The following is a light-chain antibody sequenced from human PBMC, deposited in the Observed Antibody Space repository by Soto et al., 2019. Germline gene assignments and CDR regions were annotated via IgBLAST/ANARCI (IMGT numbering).Light chain of an antibody. CDR1: QSISSY. V-gene: IGKV1-39*01. CDR3: QQSYSTPFT. Sequence: DVQMTQSPSSLSASVGDRVTITCRASQSISSYLNWYQQKPGKAPKLLISGASSLQSGVPSRFRSRGSGTDFTLTISSLQPEDFATYYCQQSYSTPFTFGPGTKVDIK. J-gene: IGKJ3*01. CDR2: GAS.